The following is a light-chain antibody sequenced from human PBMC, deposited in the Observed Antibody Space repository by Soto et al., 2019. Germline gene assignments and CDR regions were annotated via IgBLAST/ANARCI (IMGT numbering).Light chain of an antibody. V-gene: IGLV2-14*01. Sequence: VLAQPASVSGSPGQSITISCTGTSSDVGCYNYVSWFQQHPGKAPKLLIYDVSNWPSGVSDRFSGSKSGNTASLTISGLQAEDEADYYCSSFTTSSTFVFGTGTKVTVL. CDR3: SSFTTSSTFV. CDR1: SSDVGCYNY. CDR2: DVS. J-gene: IGLJ1*01.